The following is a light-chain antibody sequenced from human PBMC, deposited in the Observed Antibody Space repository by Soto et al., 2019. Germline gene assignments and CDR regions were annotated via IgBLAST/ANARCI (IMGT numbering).Light chain of an antibody. V-gene: IGLV2-8*01. CDR1: SSDVGGYNY. Sequence: QSVLTQPPSASGSPGQSFTISCTGTSSDVGGYNYVSWYQHHPGKAPKLLIYEVSKRPSGVPDRFSGSKSGNTASLTVSGLQSEDEAEYYCSSYAGRPLFGTGTKLTVL. CDR3: SSYAGRPL. CDR2: EVS. J-gene: IGLJ1*01.